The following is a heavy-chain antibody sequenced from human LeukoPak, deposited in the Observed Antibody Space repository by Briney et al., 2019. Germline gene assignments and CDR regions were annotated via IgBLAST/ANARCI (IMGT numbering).Heavy chain of an antibody. Sequence: SGGSLRLSCATSGFIFSNYWMSWVRQAPGKGLEWVANIKEDGSERYYVDSVKGRFTISRDNAKTSLYLQMNSLRAEDTAVYLCARGLRYYYDSRGYYDPYFDYWVQGTLVTVSS. CDR2: IKEDGSER. J-gene: IGHJ4*02. CDR3: ARGLRYYYDSRGYYDPYFDY. V-gene: IGHV3-7*01. D-gene: IGHD3-22*01. CDR1: GFIFSNYW.